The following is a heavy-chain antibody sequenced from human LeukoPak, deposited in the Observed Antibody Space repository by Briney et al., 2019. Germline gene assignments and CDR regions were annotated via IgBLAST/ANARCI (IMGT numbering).Heavy chain of an antibody. CDR3: AKTSSSWYRAEYFQH. J-gene: IGHJ1*01. V-gene: IGHV3-11*01. CDR1: GFTFSDYY. CDR2: ISSSGSTI. D-gene: IGHD6-13*01. Sequence: GGSLRLSCAASGFTFSDYYMSWIRQAPGKGLEWVSYISSSGSTIYYADSVKGRFTISRDNAKNSLYLQMNSLRAEDTAVYYCAKTSSSWYRAEYFQHWGQGTLVTVSS.